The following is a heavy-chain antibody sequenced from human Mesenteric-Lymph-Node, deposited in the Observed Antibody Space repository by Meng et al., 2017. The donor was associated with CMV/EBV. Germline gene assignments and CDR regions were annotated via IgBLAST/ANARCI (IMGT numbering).Heavy chain of an antibody. J-gene: IGHJ5*02. CDR3: ARIGDSSGYLNWFDP. V-gene: IGHV4-39*07. CDR1: GGSISSSSYY. CDR2: IYYSGST. Sequence: SETLSLTCTVSGGSISSSSYYWGWIRQPPGKGLEWIGSIYYSGSTNYNPSLKSRVTISVDTSKNQFSLKLSSVTAADTAVYYCARIGDSSGYLNWFDPWGQGTLVTVSS. D-gene: IGHD3-22*01.